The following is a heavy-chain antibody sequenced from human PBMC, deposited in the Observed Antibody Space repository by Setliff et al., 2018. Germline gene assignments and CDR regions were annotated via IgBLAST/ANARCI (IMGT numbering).Heavy chain of an antibody. J-gene: IGHJ4*02. CDR2: IYSSGTT. CDR3: VRSMPDTANFDY. Sequence: SETLSLTCIVSGGSISSYYWSWIRQPAGKGLEWIGRIYSSGTTNYNPSLKSRVTMSVDTSKNQFSLKVTSVTAADTAVYYCVRSMPDTANFDYWGQGTLVTVSS. V-gene: IGHV4-4*07. CDR1: GGSISSYY. D-gene: IGHD5-18*01.